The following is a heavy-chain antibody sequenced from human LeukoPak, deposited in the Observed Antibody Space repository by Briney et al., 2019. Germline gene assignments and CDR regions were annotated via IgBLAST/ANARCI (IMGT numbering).Heavy chain of an antibody. V-gene: IGHV4-34*01. D-gene: IGHD3-16*02. Sequence: PSETLSLTCAVYGGSFSGYYWSWVRQPPGKGLEWIGEINHSGSTNYNPSLKSRVTISVDTSKNQFSLKLSSVTAADTAVYYCARGFRNYVWGSYRPYYFDYWGQGTLVTVSS. CDR2: INHSGST. CDR3: ARGFRNYVWGSYRPYYFDY. J-gene: IGHJ4*02. CDR1: GGSFSGYY.